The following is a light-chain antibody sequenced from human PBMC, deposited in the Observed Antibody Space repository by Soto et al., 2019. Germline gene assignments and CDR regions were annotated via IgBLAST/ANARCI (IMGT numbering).Light chain of an antibody. CDR2: GVN. CDR3: TSYAGGNNV. V-gene: IGLV2-8*01. CDR1: SSDVGAYNY. J-gene: IGLJ1*01. Sequence: QSVLTQPPSASGSPGQSVTISCTGTSSDVGAYNYVSWYQQHPGKVPKLVVYGVNKRPSGVPDRFSGSKSGNTASLTVAGLQGEDEADYYCTSYAGGNNVFGTGTKVTVL.